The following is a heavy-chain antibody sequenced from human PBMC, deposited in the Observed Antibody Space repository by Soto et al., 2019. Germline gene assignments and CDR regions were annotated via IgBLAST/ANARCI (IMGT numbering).Heavy chain of an antibody. J-gene: IGHJ4*02. D-gene: IGHD3-22*01. CDR2: INPNSGGT. Sequence: ASVKVSCKASGYTFTGYYMHWVRQAPGQGLEWMGWINPNSGGTDYAQKFQGRVTMTSDTSISTAYMELSRLRSDDTAVYYCARDRDYYDSSGYDYWGQGTLVTVS. V-gene: IGHV1-2*02. CDR1: GYTFTGYY. CDR3: ARDRDYYDSSGYDY.